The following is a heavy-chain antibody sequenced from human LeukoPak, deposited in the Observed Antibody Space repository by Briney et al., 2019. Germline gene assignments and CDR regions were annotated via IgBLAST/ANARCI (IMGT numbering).Heavy chain of an antibody. V-gene: IGHV3-21*01. CDR1: GFTFSSYG. D-gene: IGHD4-17*01. CDR3: AGRLRDYGMDV. CDR2: ISGSSSYI. Sequence: GGSLKLSCAASGFTFSSYGMNWVRQAPGKGLEWFSSISGSSSYIYYADSGKGRFTISRDNAKNSLYLQMSSLRAEDTAVFYCAGRLRDYGMDVWGQGTTVTVSS. J-gene: IGHJ6*02.